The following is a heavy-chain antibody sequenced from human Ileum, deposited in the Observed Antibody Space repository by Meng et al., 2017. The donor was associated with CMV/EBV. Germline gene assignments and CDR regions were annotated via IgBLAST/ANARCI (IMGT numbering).Heavy chain of an antibody. CDR3: AKVGYCSSTSCRYYYYGMDV. D-gene: IGHD2-2*01. CDR2: ISWDGGST. V-gene: IGHV3-43D*03. J-gene: IGHJ6*02. Sequence: GGSLRLSCAASGFTFSSYAMHWVRQAPGKGLEWVSLISWDGGSTYYADSVKGRFTISRDNSKNSLYLQMNSLRAEDTALYYCAKVGYCSSTSCRYYYYGMDVWGQGTTVTVSS. CDR1: GFTFSSYA.